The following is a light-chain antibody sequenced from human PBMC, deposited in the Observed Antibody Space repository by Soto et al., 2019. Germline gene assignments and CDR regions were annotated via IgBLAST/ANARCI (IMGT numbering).Light chain of an antibody. CDR1: QDIRNY. V-gene: IGKV1-27*01. CDR2: AAS. J-gene: IGKJ4*01. CDR3: QKYDHAPLT. Sequence: IQLTQSPSSLSASLGDRVTVTCRASQDIRNYLAWYQQEPGKAPKLLIYAASTLQSGVPSRFSGSGSGPDFTLTISSLQPEDVATYYCQKYDHAPLTFGGGTKVDI.